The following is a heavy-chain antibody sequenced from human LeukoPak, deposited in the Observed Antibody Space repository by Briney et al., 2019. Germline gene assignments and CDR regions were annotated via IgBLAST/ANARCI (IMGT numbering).Heavy chain of an antibody. D-gene: IGHD1-1*01. Sequence: SETLSLTCAVYGGSFSGYYWSWIRQPPGKGLEWIGEINHSGSTNYNPSLKSRVTISVDTSKNQFSLKLSSVTAADTAVYYCARDKDERAAFDIWGQGTMVTVSS. CDR2: INHSGST. CDR3: ARDKDERAAFDI. J-gene: IGHJ3*02. V-gene: IGHV4-34*01. CDR1: GGSFSGYY.